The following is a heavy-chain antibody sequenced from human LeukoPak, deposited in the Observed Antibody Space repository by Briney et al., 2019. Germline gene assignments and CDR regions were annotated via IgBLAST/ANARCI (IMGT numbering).Heavy chain of an antibody. J-gene: IGHJ2*01. V-gene: IGHV3-7*04. D-gene: IGHD6-13*01. CDR3: ARDRVAAAGPLHWYFGL. Sequence: PGGSLRLSCSASGFIFSNYWMTWVRQAPGKGLEWVANIKQDGGEKYYVDSVKGRFTISRDNAKKSLYLQMNSLRAEDTAVYYCARDRVAAAGPLHWYFGLWGRGTQVTVSS. CDR2: IKQDGGEK. CDR1: GFIFSNYW.